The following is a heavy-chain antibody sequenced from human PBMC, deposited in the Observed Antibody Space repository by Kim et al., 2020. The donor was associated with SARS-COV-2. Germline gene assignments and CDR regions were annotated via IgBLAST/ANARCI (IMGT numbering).Heavy chain of an antibody. CDR3: ARTSDYHNDVIDI. D-gene: IGHD5-12*01. V-gene: IGHV4-61*02. CDR1: GGSISSGSYY. CDR2: IYTSGST. Sequence: SETLSLTCTVSGGSISSGSYYWSWIRQPAGKGLEWIGRIYTSGSTNYNPSLKSRVTIAGDTSKNQFSLTLSSVTAEDTAVYYCARTSDYHNDVIDIWGQGTMVTVSS. J-gene: IGHJ3*02.